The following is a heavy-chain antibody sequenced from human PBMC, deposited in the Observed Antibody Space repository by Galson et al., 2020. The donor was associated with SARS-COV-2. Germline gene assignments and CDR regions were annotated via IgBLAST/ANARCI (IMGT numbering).Heavy chain of an antibody. D-gene: IGHD4-17*01. CDR3: GRIASYGDYDS. CDR2: MSYSGTT. J-gene: IGHJ4*02. V-gene: IGHV4-59*01. CDR1: GGSMSGSS. Sequence: SQTLSLTCSVSGGSMSGSSWSWIRQPPGKGLQWIGYMSYSGTTNYNPSLKSRVTISVDTSKNQFSLKVTSVTAADTAVYYCGRIASYGDYDSWGQGTLVTVSS.